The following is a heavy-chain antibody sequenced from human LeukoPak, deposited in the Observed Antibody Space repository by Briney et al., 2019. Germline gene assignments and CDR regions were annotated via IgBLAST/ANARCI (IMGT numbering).Heavy chain of an antibody. CDR3: ARQQRYFDWLSSYDY. D-gene: IGHD3-9*01. V-gene: IGHV5-51*01. J-gene: IGHJ4*02. Sequence: GESLKISCQGSGYSFTSYWIGWVRQMPGKGLEWMGIIYPGDSDTRYSPSFQGQVTISADKSISTAYLQWSSLKASGTAMYYCARQQRYFDWLSSYDYWGQGTLVTVSS. CDR2: IYPGDSDT. CDR1: GYSFTSYW.